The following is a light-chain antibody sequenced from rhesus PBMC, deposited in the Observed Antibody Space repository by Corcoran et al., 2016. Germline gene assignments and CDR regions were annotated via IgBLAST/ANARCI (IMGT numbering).Light chain of an antibody. J-gene: IGKJ2*01. Sequence: QVILTQSPATLSLSPGERATLSCRASQRVSSYLAWYQPKPGQAPRLLIYGASSRATGIPDRFIGSGSGTDFTLTISSLEPEDGGVYHCYQHSSGYSFGQGTKVEIK. CDR2: GAS. V-gene: IGKV3-10*01. CDR1: QRVSSY. CDR3: YQHSSGYS.